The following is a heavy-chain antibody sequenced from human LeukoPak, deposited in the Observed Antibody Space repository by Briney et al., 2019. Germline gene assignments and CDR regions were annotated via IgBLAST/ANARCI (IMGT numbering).Heavy chain of an antibody. CDR3: ARGGYYNILTGFRGRFLGFDY. V-gene: IGHV3-7*01. J-gene: IGHJ4*02. D-gene: IGHD3-9*01. CDR2: IKHDGSEK. Sequence: PWGSLRLSCAASGFTFSSYWMGWVRQAPGKGLEWVANIKHDGSEKYYVDSVKGRFTVSRDNAKNSLYLQMNSLRAEDTAVYYCARGGYYNILTGFRGRFLGFDYWGQGTLVTVSS. CDR1: GFTFSSYW.